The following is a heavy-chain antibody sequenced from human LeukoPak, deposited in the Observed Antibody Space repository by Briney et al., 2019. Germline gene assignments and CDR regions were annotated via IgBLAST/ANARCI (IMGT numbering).Heavy chain of an antibody. Sequence: GGSLRLSCSASGFTFSSYWMHWVRQVPGKGLVWVSRIKSDGSSTSYADSVKGRFTISRDNVRNMLYLHMNSLRVEDTAVYYCAREVYYGSGNWFDRWGQGTLVTVSS. D-gene: IGHD3-10*01. CDR1: GFTFSSYW. CDR3: AREVYYGSGNWFDR. V-gene: IGHV3-74*01. J-gene: IGHJ5*02. CDR2: IKSDGSST.